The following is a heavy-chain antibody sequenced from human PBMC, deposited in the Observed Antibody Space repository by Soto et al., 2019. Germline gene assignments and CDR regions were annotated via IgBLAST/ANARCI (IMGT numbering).Heavy chain of an antibody. V-gene: IGHV3-30-3*01. D-gene: IGHD2-15*01. CDR1: GFTFSSYA. CDR3: ARDLDIVVVVAATY. CDR2: ISHDGSNK. Sequence: GGSLRLSCAASGFTFSSYAMHWVRQAPGKGLEWVAVISHDGSNKYYADSVKGRFTISRDNSKNTLYLQMNSLRAEDTAVYYCARDLDIVVVVAATYWGQGTLVTVSS. J-gene: IGHJ4*02.